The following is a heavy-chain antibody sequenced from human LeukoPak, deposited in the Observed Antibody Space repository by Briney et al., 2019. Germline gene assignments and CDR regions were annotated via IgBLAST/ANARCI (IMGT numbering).Heavy chain of an antibody. D-gene: IGHD3-3*01. CDR3: ASGAREWLLPHDAFDI. CDR2: IIPILGTA. J-gene: IGHJ3*02. CDR1: GGTFSSYA. V-gene: IGHV1-69*05. Sequence: SVKVSCKASGGTFSSYAISWVRQAPGRGLEWMGGIIPILGTANYAQKFQGRATITTDESTSTAYMELSSLRSEDTAVYYCASGAREWLLPHDAFDIWGQGTMVTVSS.